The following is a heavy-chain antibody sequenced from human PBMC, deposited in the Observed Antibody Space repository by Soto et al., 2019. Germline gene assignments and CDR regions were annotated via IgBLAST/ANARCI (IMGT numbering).Heavy chain of an antibody. J-gene: IGHJ4*02. CDR3: ARVRVYSSSWYYFDY. D-gene: IGHD6-13*01. Sequence: QVELVQCGAEVKKPGASVKVSCKASGYSFTSYAINWVRQASGQGLEWMGWMNPNSGNTGYAQKFQGRVTMTRNTSISTAYMELSSLRSEDTAVYYCARVRVYSSSWYYFDYWGQGTLVTVSS. CDR2: MNPNSGNT. CDR1: GYSFTSYA. V-gene: IGHV1-8*02.